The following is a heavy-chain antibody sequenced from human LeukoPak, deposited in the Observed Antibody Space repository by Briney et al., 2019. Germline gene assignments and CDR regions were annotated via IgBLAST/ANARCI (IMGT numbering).Heavy chain of an antibody. CDR1: GGSFSGYY. J-gene: IGHJ4*02. Sequence: SETLSLTCAFYGGSFSGYYWSWIRQPPGKGLEWIGEINHSGSTNYNPSLKSRVTISADTSKNQFSLKLSSVTAADTAVYYCARHSDDCSGSTCYDYWGQGTLVTVSS. CDR2: INHSGST. D-gene: IGHD2-15*01. V-gene: IGHV4-34*01. CDR3: ARHSDDCSGSTCYDY.